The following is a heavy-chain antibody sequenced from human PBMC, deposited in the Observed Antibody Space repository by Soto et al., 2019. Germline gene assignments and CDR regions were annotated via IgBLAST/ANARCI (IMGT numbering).Heavy chain of an antibody. CDR1: GYTFNSYA. D-gene: IGHD2-15*01. V-gene: IGHV1-3*01. J-gene: IGHJ3*02. Sequence: ASVKVSCKASGYTFNSYAMHWVRQAPGQRLEWMGWINAGNGNTKYSQKFQGRVTITRDTSASTAYMELSSLRSEDTAVYYCARKIVVVVAAGHDAFDIWGQGTMVTVSS. CDR3: ARKIVVVVAAGHDAFDI. CDR2: INAGNGNT.